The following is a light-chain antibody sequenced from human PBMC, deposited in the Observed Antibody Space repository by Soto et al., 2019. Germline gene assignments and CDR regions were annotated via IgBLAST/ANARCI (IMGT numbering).Light chain of an antibody. CDR3: QQYDDWPLT. V-gene: IGKV3-20*01. J-gene: IGKJ4*01. Sequence: EIVLTQSPGTLSLSPGERATLSCRASQSVSSNYLAWYQQKPGQAPRLLIYGASSRATGIPDRFSGSGSGTEFTLTISSLQSEDFAVYYCQQYDDWPLTFGGGTKVDIK. CDR1: QSVSSNY. CDR2: GAS.